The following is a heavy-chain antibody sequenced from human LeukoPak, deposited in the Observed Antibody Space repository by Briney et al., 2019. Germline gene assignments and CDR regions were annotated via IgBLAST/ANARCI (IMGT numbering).Heavy chain of an antibody. V-gene: IGHV3-11*01. CDR2: ISSSGSTI. CDR3: ARDKGQVYYDIFPGAFDI. J-gene: IGHJ3*02. D-gene: IGHD3-9*01. Sequence: GGSLRLSCAASGFTFSDYYMSWIRQAPGKGLEWVSYISSSGSTIYYADSVKGRFTISRDNAKNSLYLQMNSLRAEDTAVYYCARDKGQVYYDIFPGAFDIWGQGTMVTVSS. CDR1: GFTFSDYY.